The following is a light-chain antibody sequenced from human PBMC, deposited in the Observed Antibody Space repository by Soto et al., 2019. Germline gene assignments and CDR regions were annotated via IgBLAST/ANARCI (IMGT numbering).Light chain of an antibody. CDR2: DAS. CDR3: QQYGSSPLT. J-gene: IGKJ5*01. V-gene: IGKV3-20*01. CDR1: QSVSSY. Sequence: VLTQSPDTLSLSPGERATLSCRASQSVSSYLAWYQQKPGQAPRLLIYDASNRATGIPARFSGSGSGTDFTLTISRLEPEDFAVYYCQQYGSSPLTFGQGNDWRL.